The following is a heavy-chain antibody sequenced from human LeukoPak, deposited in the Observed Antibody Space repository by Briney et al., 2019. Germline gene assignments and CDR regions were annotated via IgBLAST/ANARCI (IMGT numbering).Heavy chain of an antibody. J-gene: IGHJ5*02. V-gene: IGHV3-33*01. D-gene: IGHD3-10*01. CDR3: ARRSDNWFDP. CDR2: IWYDGSNK. Sequence: PGRSLRLSCATSGFSFSTNGMHWVRQAPGKGLEWVAVIWYDGSNKDYADSVKGRFTISRDNSKNTLYLQMNSLRAEDTAVYYCARRSDNWFDPWGQGTLVTVSS. CDR1: GFSFSTNG.